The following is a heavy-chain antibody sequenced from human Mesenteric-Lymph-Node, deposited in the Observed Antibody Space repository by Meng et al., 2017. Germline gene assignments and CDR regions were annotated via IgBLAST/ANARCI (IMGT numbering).Heavy chain of an antibody. J-gene: IGHJ6*01. CDR3: ARVVCSSTSCPHYYYYYYGMDV. V-gene: IGHV1-69*02. D-gene: IGHD2-2*01. Sequence: SVQVSCKASGGTFSSYTIIWVRQAPGQGLEWMGRIIPILGIANYAQKFQGRVTITADKSTSTAYMELTSLRSEDTAVYYCARVVCSSTSCPHYYYYYYGMDVWGQGNTVTFYS. CDR1: GGTFSSYT. CDR2: IIPILGIA.